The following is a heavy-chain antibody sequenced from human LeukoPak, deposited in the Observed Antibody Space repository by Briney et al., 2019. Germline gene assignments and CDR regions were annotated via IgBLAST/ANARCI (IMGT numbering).Heavy chain of an antibody. V-gene: IGHV1-2*02. CDR2: ISPNSGGT. Sequence: ASVKVSCKASGYTFTDYYMHWVRQAPGQGLEWIGWISPNSGGTNYAQNFQGRVTMTRDSSISTAYMELNRLRSDDTAVYYCARAIITMDPYDAFHIWGLGTMVTVSS. CDR3: ARAIITMDPYDAFHI. D-gene: IGHD3-10*01. J-gene: IGHJ3*02. CDR1: GYTFTDYY.